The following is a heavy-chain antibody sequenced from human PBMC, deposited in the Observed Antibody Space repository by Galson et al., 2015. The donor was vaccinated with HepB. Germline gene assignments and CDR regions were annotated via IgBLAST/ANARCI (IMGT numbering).Heavy chain of an antibody. V-gene: IGHV1-3*04. CDR2: INTGNGDT. J-gene: IGHJ4*02. CDR1: GFTFTTYA. Sequence: SVKVSCKASGFTFTTYAIHWVRQAPGQRLEWMGWINTGNGDTKYSQTFQGRVTITRDTFASTAYMELSSLRSEDTAVYYCAREAGIQQWGLENFDYWGQGTLVTVSS. CDR3: AREAGIQQWGLENFDY. D-gene: IGHD1-26*01.